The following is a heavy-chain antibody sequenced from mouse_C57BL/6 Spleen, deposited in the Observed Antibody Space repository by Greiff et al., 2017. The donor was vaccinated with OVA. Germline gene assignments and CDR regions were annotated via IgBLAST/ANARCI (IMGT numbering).Heavy chain of an antibody. CDR2: IDPENGDT. D-gene: IGHD3-1*01. J-gene: IGHJ1*03. CDR1: GFNIKDDY. Sequence: VQLQQSGAELVRPGASVKLSCTASGFNIKDDYMHWVKQRPEQGLEWIGWIDPENGDTEYASKFQGKATITADTSSNTAYLQLSSLTSEDTAVYYCTPRGYFDVWGTGTTVAVSS. V-gene: IGHV14-4*01. CDR3: TPRGYFDV.